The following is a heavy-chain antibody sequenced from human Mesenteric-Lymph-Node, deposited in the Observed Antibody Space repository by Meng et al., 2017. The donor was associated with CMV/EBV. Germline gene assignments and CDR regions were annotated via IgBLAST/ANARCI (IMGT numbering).Heavy chain of an antibody. V-gene: IGHV1-2*02. D-gene: IGHD6-13*01. CDR1: GYTFTGYY. CDR3: ARSGIAAAGTEYYFDY. J-gene: IGHJ4*02. Sequence: ASVKVSCKASGYTFTGYYMHWVRQAPGQGLEWMGWINPNSGGTNYAQKFQGRVTITTDESTSTAYMELSSLRSEDTAVYYCARSGIAAAGTEYYFDYWGQGTLVTVSS. CDR2: INPNSGGT.